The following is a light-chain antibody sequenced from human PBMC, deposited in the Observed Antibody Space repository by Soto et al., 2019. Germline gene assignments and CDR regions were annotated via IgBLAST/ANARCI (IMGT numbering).Light chain of an antibody. J-gene: IGLJ3*02. Sequence: QAVVTQPPSASGTPGQRVTISCSGSSSNIGSNYVYWYQQLPGTAPKLLIYRNNQRPSGVPDRFSGSKSGTSASLAISGLRSEDEADYYCAASDDSLSVPRVFGGGTQLTVL. CDR3: AASDDSLSVPRV. CDR1: SSNIGSNY. V-gene: IGLV1-47*01. CDR2: RNN.